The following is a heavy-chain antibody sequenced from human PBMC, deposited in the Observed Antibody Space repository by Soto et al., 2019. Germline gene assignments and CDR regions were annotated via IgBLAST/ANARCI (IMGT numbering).Heavy chain of an antibody. CDR2: ISGSGGST. CDR1: GFTLSSYA. V-gene: IGHV3-23*01. CDR3: AKTMEPALSLWYYGMDV. D-gene: IGHD1-1*01. J-gene: IGHJ6*02. Sequence: GRSMRLSCGASGFTLSSYAMSWVRQAPGKGLEWVSAISGSGGSTYYADSVKGRFTISRDNSKNTLYLQKNSLRAEDTAVYYCAKTMEPALSLWYYGMDVWGQETTVTLSS.